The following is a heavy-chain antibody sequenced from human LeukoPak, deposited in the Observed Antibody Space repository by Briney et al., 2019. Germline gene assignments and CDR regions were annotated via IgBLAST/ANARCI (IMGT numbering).Heavy chain of an antibody. V-gene: IGHV1-18*01. Sequence: ASVKVSCKASVYTFTSYGISWARQAPGQGLEGVGWISAYNGNTNYAQKLQGRVTMTTDTSTSTAYMELRSLRSDDTAVYYCARGTGIVVVPASFGGWFDPWGQGTLVTVSS. CDR1: VYTFTSYG. CDR2: ISAYNGNT. CDR3: ARGTGIVVVPASFGGWFDP. D-gene: IGHD2-2*01. J-gene: IGHJ5*02.